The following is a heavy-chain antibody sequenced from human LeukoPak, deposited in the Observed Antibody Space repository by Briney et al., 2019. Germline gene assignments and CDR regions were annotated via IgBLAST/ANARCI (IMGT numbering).Heavy chain of an antibody. J-gene: IGHJ3*02. CDR2: ISGSGGST. D-gene: IGHD4-17*01. CDR1: KFNFNSYG. Sequence: GGSLRLSCTTSKFNFNSYGMTWVRQAPGKGLEWVSSISGSGGSTQYAASVQGRFTISRDNSKNTLYLQMNSLRAEDTAVYYCAKDPNGDYVGAFDIWGQGTMVSVSS. V-gene: IGHV3-23*01. CDR3: AKDPNGDYVGAFDI.